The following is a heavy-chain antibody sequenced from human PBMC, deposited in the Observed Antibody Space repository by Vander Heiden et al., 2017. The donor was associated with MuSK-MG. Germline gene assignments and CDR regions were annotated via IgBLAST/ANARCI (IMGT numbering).Heavy chain of an antibody. Sequence: QVLLVESGGGVVQPGRSLRHSCAASGFTFSNSGMHWVCQAPGQGLEWVAVISYDGSNKYYADSVKGRFTISRDNSKNTLYLQMNSLRAEDTAVYYCAKDRLTDCSSTSCYSGGVFGYWGQGTLVTVSS. CDR3: AKDRLTDCSSTSCYSGGVFGY. D-gene: IGHD2-2*01. CDR2: ISYDGSNK. J-gene: IGHJ4*02. CDR1: GFTFSNSG. V-gene: IGHV3-30*18.